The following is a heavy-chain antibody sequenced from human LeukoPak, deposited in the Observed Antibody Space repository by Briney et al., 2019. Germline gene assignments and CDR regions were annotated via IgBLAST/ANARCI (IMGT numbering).Heavy chain of an antibody. CDR2: IYTSGST. D-gene: IGHD4-17*01. V-gene: IGHV4-4*07. Sequence: SETLSLTCTVSGGSISSYYWSWIRQPAGKGLEWIGRIYTSGSTNYNPSLKSRVTISVDTSKNQFSRKLSSVTAADTAVYYCARTSSWAVTRAFDYWGQGTLVTVSS. CDR3: ARTSSWAVTRAFDY. J-gene: IGHJ4*02. CDR1: GGSISSYY.